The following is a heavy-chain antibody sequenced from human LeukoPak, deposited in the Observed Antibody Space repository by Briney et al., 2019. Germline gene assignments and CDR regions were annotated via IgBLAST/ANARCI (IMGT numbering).Heavy chain of an antibody. CDR1: GFTFSSYG. D-gene: IGHD3-10*01. V-gene: IGHV3-33*01. CDR3: ARGQFGELFFDY. Sequence: GGSLRLSCAASGFTFSSYGMHWVRQAPGKGLEWVAVIWYDGSNKYYADSVKGRFTISRDNSKNTLYLQMNSLRAEDTAVYYCARGQFGELFFDYWGQGTLVTVSS. CDR2: IWYDGSNK. J-gene: IGHJ4*02.